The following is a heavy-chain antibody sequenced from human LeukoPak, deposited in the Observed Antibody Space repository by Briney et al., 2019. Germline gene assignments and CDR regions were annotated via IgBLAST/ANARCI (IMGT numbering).Heavy chain of an antibody. CDR3: AGGGNNYDSGGYMD. CDR2: IYHSGST. Sequence: PSETLSLTCAVSGGSISSGGYSWSWIRQPPGKGLEWIGYIYHSGSTYYNPSLKSRVTISVDRSKNQFSLKLSSVTAADTAGYYCAGGGNNYDSGGYMDWGQGTLVTVSS. V-gene: IGHV4-30-2*01. D-gene: IGHD3-22*01. J-gene: IGHJ4*02. CDR1: GGSISSGGYS.